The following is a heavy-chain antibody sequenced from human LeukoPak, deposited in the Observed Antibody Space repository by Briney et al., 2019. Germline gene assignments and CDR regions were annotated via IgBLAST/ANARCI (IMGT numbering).Heavy chain of an antibody. CDR3: ARDRGDSGYVYWFDG. CDR2: INSDGTTT. CDR1: GFTVSSYW. D-gene: IGHD5-12*01. V-gene: IGHV3-74*01. Sequence: GRSLRLSCAASGFTVSSYWIHSVRHPPRDWLGWVSCINSDGTTTTSPDSVECRFPISRDNAKNTLYLQMNGLRAEDTAVYCCARDRGDSGYVYWFDGWGQGTLVT. J-gene: IGHJ5*02.